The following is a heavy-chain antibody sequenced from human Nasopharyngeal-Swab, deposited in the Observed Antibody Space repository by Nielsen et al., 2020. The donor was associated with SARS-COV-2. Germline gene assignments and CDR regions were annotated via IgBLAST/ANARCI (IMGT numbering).Heavy chain of an antibody. CDR1: GSSISSGYY. D-gene: IGHD5-18*01. CDR2: IYHGGST. Sequence: SDTLSLTCTVSGSSISSGYYWAWIRQPPGKGLEWIGSIYHGGSTYYTPSLESRVTISVDTSNNHFSLKLTSVTAADTAVYYCARELSNTPKYNWFDPWGQGTLVTVSS. V-gene: IGHV4-38-2*02. CDR3: ARELSNTPKYNWFDP. J-gene: IGHJ5*02.